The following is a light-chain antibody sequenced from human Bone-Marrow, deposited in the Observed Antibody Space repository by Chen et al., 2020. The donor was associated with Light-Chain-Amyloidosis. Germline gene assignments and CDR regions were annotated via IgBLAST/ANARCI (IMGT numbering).Light chain of an antibody. Sequence: SYVLTQPSSVSVAPGQTATTACGGNNIGSTSVHWYQQPPGQAPLLVVYDDSDRPSGIPERLSGSNSGNTATLTSSRVEAGDEAYYYCQVWDRSSDRPVFGGGTKLTVL. V-gene: IGLV3-21*02. CDR2: DDS. J-gene: IGLJ3*02. CDR3: QVWDRSSDRPV. CDR1: NIGSTS.